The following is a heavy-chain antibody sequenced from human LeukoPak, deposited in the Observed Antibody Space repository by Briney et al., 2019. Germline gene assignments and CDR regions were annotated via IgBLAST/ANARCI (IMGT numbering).Heavy chain of an antibody. D-gene: IGHD1-26*01. V-gene: IGHV1-18*01. CDR3: ARGPQVSSGSYYPGY. CDR2: ISAYNGNT. CDR1: GYTFTSYG. J-gene: IGHJ4*02. Sequence: ASVKVSCKHSGYTFTSYGISRVRHAPGQGLEWMGWISAYNGNTNYAQKLQGRVTMTTDTSTSTAYMELRSLRSDDTAVYYCARGPQVSSGSYYPGYWGQGTLVTVSS.